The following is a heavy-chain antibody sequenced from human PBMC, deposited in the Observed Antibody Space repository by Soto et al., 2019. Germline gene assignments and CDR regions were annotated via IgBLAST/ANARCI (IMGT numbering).Heavy chain of an antibody. Sequence: QVHLVQSGAEVKKPGASVKVSCKGSGYAFTTYGITWVRQAPGQGLEWMGWISAHNGNTNYAQKLQGIVTVTRDTSTRTASMELLGRRLEDTAVYSCARGRYGDYWCPGDLVTFSS. CDR3: ARGRYGDY. J-gene: IGHJ4*02. CDR1: GYAFTTYG. D-gene: IGHD1-1*01. CDR2: ISAHNGNT. V-gene: IGHV1-18*01.